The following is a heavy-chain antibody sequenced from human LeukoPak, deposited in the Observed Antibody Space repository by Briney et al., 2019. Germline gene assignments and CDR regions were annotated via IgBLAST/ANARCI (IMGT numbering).Heavy chain of an antibody. D-gene: IGHD6-13*01. V-gene: IGHV4-39*07. J-gene: IGHJ6*03. CDR2: IYYSGST. Sequence: SETLSLTCTVCGGSISSSSYYWGWIRQPPGKGLEWIGSIYYSGSTYYNPSLKSRVTISVDTSKNQFSLKLSSVTAADTAVYYCARAYSSSWYYYYYYYMDVWGKGTTVTVSS. CDR1: GGSISSSSYY. CDR3: ARAYSSSWYYYYYYYMDV.